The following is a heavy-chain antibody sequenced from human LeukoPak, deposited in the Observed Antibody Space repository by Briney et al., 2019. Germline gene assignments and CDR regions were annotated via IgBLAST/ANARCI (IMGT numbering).Heavy chain of an antibody. CDR3: AEEAGGYYGQGSSSV. D-gene: IGHD3-10*01. CDR2: IYYSGST. Sequence: PSETLSLTCTLAGGSISIRDYYCRWIRQPPGKGLEWIGYIYYSGSTYYNPSLKSRVTISVDTSKNQFSLKLSSVTAADTAVYYRAEEAGGYYGQGSSSVWGQGTTVTVSS. CDR1: GGSISIRDYY. J-gene: IGHJ6*02. V-gene: IGHV4-30-4*01.